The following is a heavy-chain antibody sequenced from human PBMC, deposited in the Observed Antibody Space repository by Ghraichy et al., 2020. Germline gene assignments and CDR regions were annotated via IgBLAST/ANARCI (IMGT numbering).Heavy chain of an antibody. CDR1: GGSISSYY. D-gene: IGHD4-11*01. V-gene: IGHV4-4*07. CDR2: LYTSGST. J-gene: IGHJ6*02. Sequence: SQTLSLTCTVSGGSISSYYWSWIRQPAGKGLEWIGRLYTSGSTNYNPSLKSRVTMSVDTSKNQFSLKLSSVTAADTAVYYCARIGYTVTTRTPLYGMDVWGQGTTVTVSS. CDR3: ARIGYTVTTRTPLYGMDV.